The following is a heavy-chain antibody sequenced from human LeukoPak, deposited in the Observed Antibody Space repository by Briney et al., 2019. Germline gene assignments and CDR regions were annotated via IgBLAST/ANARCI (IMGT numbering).Heavy chain of an antibody. V-gene: IGHV3-21*01. Sequence: GGSLRLSCAASGFTFSSYAMHWVRRAPGKGLEWVSSISSSSSYIYYADSVKGRFTISRDNAKNSLYLQMNSLRAEDTAVYYCASGDYYDSSGYINWGQGTLVTVSS. CDR2: ISSSSSYI. D-gene: IGHD3-22*01. J-gene: IGHJ1*01. CDR1: GFTFSSYA. CDR3: ASGDYYDSSGYIN.